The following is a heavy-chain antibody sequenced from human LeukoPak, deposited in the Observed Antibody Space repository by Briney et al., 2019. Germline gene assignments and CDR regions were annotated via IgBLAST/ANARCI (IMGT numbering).Heavy chain of an antibody. CDR1: GYTFTGYY. J-gene: IGHJ4*02. V-gene: IGHV1-2*02. CDR3: ASALIAVDGTSFDS. Sequence: ASVKVSCKTSGYTFTGYYMHWVRQAPGQGLEWMAWINPNSGGTNSAQKFQGRVTMTRDTSISTAYMELSSPRSDDTAVYYCASALIAVDGTSFDSWGQGTLVTVSS. D-gene: IGHD6-19*01. CDR2: INPNSGGT.